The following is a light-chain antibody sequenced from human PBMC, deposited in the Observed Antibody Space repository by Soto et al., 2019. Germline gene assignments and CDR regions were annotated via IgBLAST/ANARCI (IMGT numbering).Light chain of an antibody. Sequence: QSALTQPASVSGSPGQSITISCTGTSGDVGGSNFVSWYQQLPGEGPKLIIYEVTNRPSGVSDRFSGSKSGYTASLTISGLQAADEGDYYCSSYSSKSTPVFGGGTKLTVL. CDR3: SSYSSKSTPV. V-gene: IGLV2-14*01. CDR1: SGDVGGSNF. CDR2: EVT. J-gene: IGLJ3*02.